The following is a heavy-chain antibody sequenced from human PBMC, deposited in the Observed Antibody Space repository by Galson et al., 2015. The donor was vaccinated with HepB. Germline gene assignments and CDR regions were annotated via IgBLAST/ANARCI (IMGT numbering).Heavy chain of an antibody. J-gene: IGHJ1*01. V-gene: IGHV1-69*13. CDR2: IIPIFGTA. CDR3: ARGLPRGSYYDEGYFQH. Sequence: SVKVSCKASGGTFSSYAISWVRQAPGQGLEWMGGIIPIFGTANYAQKFQGRVTITADESTSTAYMELSSLRSEDTAVYYCARGLPRGSYYDEGYFQHWGQGTLVTVSS. D-gene: IGHD1-26*01. CDR1: GGTFSSYA.